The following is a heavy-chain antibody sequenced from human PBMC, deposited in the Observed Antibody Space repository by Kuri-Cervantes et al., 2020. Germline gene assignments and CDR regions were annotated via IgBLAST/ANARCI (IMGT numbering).Heavy chain of an antibody. D-gene: IGHD3-9*01. CDR2: ISGSGGST. V-gene: IGHV3-23*01. CDR3: AKGGSYDILTGYSANDY. Sequence: GESLKISCAASGFSFSSYAMSWVRQAPGKGLEWVSAISGSGGSTYYADSVKGRFTISRDNSKNTLYLQMNSLRAEDTAVYYCAKGGSYDILTGYSANDYWGQGTLVTVSS. J-gene: IGHJ4*02. CDR1: GFSFSSYA.